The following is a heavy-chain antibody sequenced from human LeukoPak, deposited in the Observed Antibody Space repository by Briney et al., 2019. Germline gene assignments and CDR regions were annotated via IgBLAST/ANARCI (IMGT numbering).Heavy chain of an antibody. D-gene: IGHD3-3*01. J-gene: IGHJ4*02. Sequence: GGSLRLSCAASGFTFDDYGMSWVRQAPGKGLEWVSGINWNGGSTGYADSVKGRFTISRDNAKNSLYLQMNSLRAEDTAVYYCARDGKRDYDFWSGYYKLDYWGQGTLVTVSS. CDR2: INWNGGST. V-gene: IGHV3-20*04. CDR1: GFTFDDYG. CDR3: ARDGKRDYDFWSGYYKLDY.